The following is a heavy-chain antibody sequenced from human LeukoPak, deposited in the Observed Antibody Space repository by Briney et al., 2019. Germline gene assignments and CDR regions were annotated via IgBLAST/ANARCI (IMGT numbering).Heavy chain of an antibody. J-gene: IGHJ3*02. V-gene: IGHV3-74*01. CDR1: GFTFSSYW. Sequence: PGGSLRLSCAASGFTFSSYWMHWVPHVPGKGLVWVSRINSDGSSTSYADSVKGRFTISRDNAKNTLYVQMNSLRAEDTAVYYCSTGSGHAFDIWGRGTMVTVSS. CDR2: INSDGSST. D-gene: IGHD3-10*01. CDR3: STGSGHAFDI.